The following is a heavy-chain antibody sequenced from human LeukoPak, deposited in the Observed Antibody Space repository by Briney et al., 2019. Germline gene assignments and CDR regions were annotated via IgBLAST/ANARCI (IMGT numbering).Heavy chain of an antibody. J-gene: IGHJ5*02. Sequence: GGSLRLSCAASGFTFSSYGMHWVRQAPGKGLEWVAVISYDGSNKYYADSVKGRFTISRDNSKNTLYLQMNSLRAKDTAVYYCAKSEPFYDILTGYSDHWGQGTLVTVSS. CDR2: ISYDGSNK. CDR1: GFTFSSYG. CDR3: AKSEPFYDILTGYSDH. V-gene: IGHV3-30*18. D-gene: IGHD3-9*01.